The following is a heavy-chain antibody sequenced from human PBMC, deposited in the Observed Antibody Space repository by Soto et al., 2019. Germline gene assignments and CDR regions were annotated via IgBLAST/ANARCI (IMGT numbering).Heavy chain of an antibody. CDR3: AKDTYYDSSGYYGY. D-gene: IGHD3-22*01. CDR2: ISYDGSNK. V-gene: IGHV3-30*18. J-gene: IGHJ4*02. Sequence: GGSLRLSCAASGFTFSSYGMHWVRQAPGKGLEWVAVISYDGSNKYYADSVKGRFTISRDNSKNTLYLQMNSLRAEDTAVYYCAKDTYYDSSGYYGYWGQGTLVTVS. CDR1: GFTFSSYG.